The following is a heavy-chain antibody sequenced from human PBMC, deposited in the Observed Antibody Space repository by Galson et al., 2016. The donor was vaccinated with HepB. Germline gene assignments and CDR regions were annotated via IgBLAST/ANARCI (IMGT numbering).Heavy chain of an antibody. Sequence: SLRLSCAVSGFSVSSRCISWVRQAPGKGLEWVSVFTGGGSTFYADSVRGRFSISRDNSNNMVHLQMNSLTVEDTAVYFRARDELQLGPWYYSMDVWGQGTTVTVSS. V-gene: IGHV3-66*01. CDR1: GFSVSSRC. CDR2: FTGGGST. D-gene: IGHD1-1*01. CDR3: ARDELQLGPWYYSMDV. J-gene: IGHJ6*02.